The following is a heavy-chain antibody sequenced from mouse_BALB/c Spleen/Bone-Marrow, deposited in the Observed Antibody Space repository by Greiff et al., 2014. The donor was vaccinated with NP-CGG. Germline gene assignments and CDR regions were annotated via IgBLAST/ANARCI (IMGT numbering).Heavy chain of an antibody. CDR1: GYTFTDYA. J-gene: IGHJ4*01. V-gene: IGHV1-67*01. CDR2: ISTYSGNT. D-gene: IGHD2-10*01. Sequence: VQLQQSGPELVRPGVSVKISCKGSGYTFTDYAMHWVKQSHAKSLEWIGVISTYSGNTNYNQKFKGKATMTEDKSSSTAYMELARLTTEDSAIYYCARSYYGNYYAMDYWGQGTSVTVSS. CDR3: ARSYYGNYYAMDY.